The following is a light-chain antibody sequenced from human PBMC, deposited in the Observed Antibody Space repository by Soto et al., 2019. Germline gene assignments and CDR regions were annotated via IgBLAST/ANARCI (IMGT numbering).Light chain of an antibody. Sequence: EIVLTQSPGTLSLSPGERVTLSCRASQSVSDTYLAWYQQKPGQAPRLLIYGASSRATGIPDRFSGSGSGTDFSLTISRLEPEDFAVYYCQQYGGSTPVTFGGRTKVDIK. CDR3: QQYGGSTPVT. V-gene: IGKV3-20*01. J-gene: IGKJ4*01. CDR2: GAS. CDR1: QSVSDTY.